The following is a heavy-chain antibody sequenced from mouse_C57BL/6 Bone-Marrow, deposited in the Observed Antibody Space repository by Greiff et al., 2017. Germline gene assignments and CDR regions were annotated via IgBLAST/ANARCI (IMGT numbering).Heavy chain of an antibody. Sequence: QVQLQQPGAELVKPGASVKMSCKASGYTFTSYWITWVKQRPGQGLEWIGDIYPGSGSTNYNEKFKSKATLTVDTSSSTAYMQLSSLTTEDSAVYSCARRPNYYAMDYWGQGTSVTVSS. CDR2: IYPGSGST. V-gene: IGHV1-55*01. CDR1: GYTFTSYW. CDR3: ARRPNYYAMDY. J-gene: IGHJ4*01.